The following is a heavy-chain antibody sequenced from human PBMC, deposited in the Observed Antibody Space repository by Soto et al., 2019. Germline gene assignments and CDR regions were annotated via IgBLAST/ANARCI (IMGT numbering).Heavy chain of an antibody. J-gene: IGHJ1*01. D-gene: IGHD5-12*01. V-gene: IGHV4-4*07. CDR2: IFPSGDS. CDR3: ARASRCKSEYECFAWLAF. CDR1: GGSISSLY. Sequence: QVLLQETGPGLVKPSETLSLTCTVSGGSISSLYWAWIRQPAGKGLEWIGRIFPSGDSNYNPSLKRRVSMSLDTSKNQFSLTVTSVTAADTAVYYCARASRCKSEYECFAWLAFWGLGTLVTFSS.